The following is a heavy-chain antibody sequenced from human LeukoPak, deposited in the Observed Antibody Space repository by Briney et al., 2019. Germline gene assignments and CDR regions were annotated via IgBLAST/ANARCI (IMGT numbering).Heavy chain of an antibody. V-gene: IGHV4-4*07. CDR2: IYTSGST. Sequence: SETLSLTCTVSGGSISSYYWSWIRQPAGKGLEWIGRIYTSGSTNYNPSLKRRVTMSVDTSKNQFSLKLSSVTAADTAVYYCAREGYDFWSGYGYYYGMDVWGQGTTVTVSS. D-gene: IGHD3-3*01. J-gene: IGHJ6*02. CDR1: GGSISSYY. CDR3: AREGYDFWSGYGYYYGMDV.